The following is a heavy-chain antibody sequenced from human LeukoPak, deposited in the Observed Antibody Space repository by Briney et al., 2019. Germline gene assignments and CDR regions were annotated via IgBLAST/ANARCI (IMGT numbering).Heavy chain of an antibody. Sequence: PSETLSLTCAVSGYSISSGYYWGWIRQPPGKGLEWIGSIYHSGSTYYNPSLKSRVTISVDTSKNQFSLKLSSVTAADTAVYYCARVDTRDDAFDIWDQGTMVTVSS. D-gene: IGHD2-15*01. V-gene: IGHV4-38-2*01. CDR1: GYSISSGYY. J-gene: IGHJ3*02. CDR3: ARVDTRDDAFDI. CDR2: IYHSGST.